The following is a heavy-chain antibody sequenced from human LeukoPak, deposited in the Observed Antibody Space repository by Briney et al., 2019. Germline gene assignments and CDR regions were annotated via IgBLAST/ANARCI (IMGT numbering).Heavy chain of an antibody. D-gene: IGHD1-14*01. CDR2: INPNTGGT. CDR1: GNTFTGYY. J-gene: IGHJ5*02. CDR3: ARRPDFGTNIIGA. V-gene: IGHV1-2*02. Sequence: ASVKVSCKASGNTFTGYYMHWVRQAPGQGLEWMGWINPNTGGTNYARKFQGRVTMTRDTSISTAYMELSSLRSDDTAVYYCARRPDFGTNIIGAWGQGTLVTVSS.